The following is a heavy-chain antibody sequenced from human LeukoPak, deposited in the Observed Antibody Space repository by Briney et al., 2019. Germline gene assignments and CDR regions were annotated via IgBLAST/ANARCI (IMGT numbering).Heavy chain of an antibody. V-gene: IGHV1-18*01. CDR2: ISAYYGDT. J-gene: IGHJ4*02. CDR1: GYIFGHNG. Sequence: GASVKVSCKTSGYIFGHNGISWVRQAPGQGPEWMGWISAYYGDTKYAQKFQGRVTMTEDTSTDTAYMELSSLRSEDTAVYYCATVPGLELRAFDYWGQGTLVTVSS. D-gene: IGHD1-7*01. CDR3: ATVPGLELRAFDY.